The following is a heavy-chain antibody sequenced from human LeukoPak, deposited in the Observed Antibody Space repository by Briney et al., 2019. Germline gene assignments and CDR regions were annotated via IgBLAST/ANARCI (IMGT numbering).Heavy chain of an antibody. Sequence: GGSLRLSCAASGFTVSTNYMSWVRQAPGKGLEWVSLIYSGGITQYADSVKGRFTISRDNSKNTLYLQMTSLRAEDTAVYHCARDGYYDSSGYRKHDGFDIWAKGHWSPSLQ. D-gene: IGHD3-22*01. CDR2: IYSGGIT. V-gene: IGHV3-66*01. CDR1: GFTVSTNY. J-gene: IGHJ3*02. CDR3: ARDGYYDSSGYRKHDGFDI.